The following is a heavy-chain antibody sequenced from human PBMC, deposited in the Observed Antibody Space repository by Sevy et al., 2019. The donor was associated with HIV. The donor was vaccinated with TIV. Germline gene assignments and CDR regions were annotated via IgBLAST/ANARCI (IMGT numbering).Heavy chain of an antibody. Sequence: GESLKISCKGSGYTFSSYWIGWVRQMPGKGLEWMGITYPGDSDTRYNPSFQGQVTISADKSINSAYLQWRSLKASDTAMYYCVRQFSGSYYGYWGQGTLVTVSS. J-gene: IGHJ4*02. V-gene: IGHV5-51*01. CDR2: TYPGDSDT. D-gene: IGHD1-26*01. CDR1: GYTFSSYW. CDR3: VRQFSGSYYGY.